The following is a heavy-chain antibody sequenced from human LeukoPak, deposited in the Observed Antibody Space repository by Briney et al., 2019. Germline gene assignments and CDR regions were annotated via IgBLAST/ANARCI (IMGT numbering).Heavy chain of an antibody. CDR2: IRSRTTGYAT. CDR3: ARAKVVPAAIGLRDYHPIDP. Sequence: GGSLRLSCAASGFSFSEAAIHWVRQASGKGLEWVGRIRSRTTGYATAYAASVKGRFTISRDDSKNTAFLQMNSLRAEDTAVYYCARAKVVPAAIGLRDYHPIDPWGQGTLVTVSS. J-gene: IGHJ5*02. CDR1: GFSFSEAA. V-gene: IGHV3-73*01. D-gene: IGHD2-2*01.